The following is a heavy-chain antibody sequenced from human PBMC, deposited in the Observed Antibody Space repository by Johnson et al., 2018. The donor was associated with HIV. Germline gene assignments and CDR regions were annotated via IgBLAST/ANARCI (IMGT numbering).Heavy chain of an antibody. J-gene: IGHJ3*02. CDR2: IGTAGDT. V-gene: IGHV3-13*01. D-gene: IGHD2-15*01. CDR3: ARAVCRGGRCYSHDAFDI. CDR1: GFTFSSYD. Sequence: VRLVESGGGLKQPGGSLRLSCAASGFTFSSYDMHWVRQATGKGLEWVSTIGTAGDTYYPGSVKGRFTVSREDAKNSLYLQMNSLRAGDTALYYCARAVCRGGRCYSHDAFDISGQGTMVTVSS.